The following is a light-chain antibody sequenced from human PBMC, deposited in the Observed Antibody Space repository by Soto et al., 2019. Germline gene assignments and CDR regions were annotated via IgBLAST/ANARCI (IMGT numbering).Light chain of an antibody. CDR3: QKYDSVPWS. J-gene: IGKJ1*01. Sequence: DIQMTQSPSSLSASVGDRVTITCRASQGIGNNLAWYQQKPGKVPKVLIYTASTLHSRVPSRFSGSGSGTDFTLTINSLQPEDVATYFCQKYDSVPWSFGQGTRVEV. V-gene: IGKV1-27*01. CDR1: QGIGNN. CDR2: TAS.